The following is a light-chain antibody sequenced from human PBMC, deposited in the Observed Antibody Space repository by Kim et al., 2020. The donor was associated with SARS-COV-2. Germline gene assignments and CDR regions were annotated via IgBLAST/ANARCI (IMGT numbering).Light chain of an antibody. V-gene: IGLV3-21*04. Sequence: SYELTQPPSVSVAPGKTAMITCGGNNIGSKSVHWYQQKPGQAPVLVIYYDSDRPSGIPERFSGSNSGNTATLTISRVEAGDEADYYCQVWDSSRGVFGGG. CDR2: YDS. CDR1: NIGSKS. CDR3: QVWDSSRGV. J-gene: IGLJ3*02.